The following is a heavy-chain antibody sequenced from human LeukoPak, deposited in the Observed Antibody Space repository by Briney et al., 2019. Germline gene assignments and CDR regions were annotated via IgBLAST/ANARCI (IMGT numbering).Heavy chain of an antibody. J-gene: IGHJ6*03. CDR2: IYSSGYT. CDR3: ARNERRAQKDTYYAYFYYMDV. D-gene: IGHD6-25*01. V-gene: IGHV4-59*11. Sequence: WETLSLTCTVSNGSISSHYWSWIRQPPGKGLEWSGVIYSSGYTNYNPSLKSRVTISVDTSRNQFSLKLSSATAADTAVYYCARNERRAQKDTYYAYFYYMDVWGKGSTVTVSS. CDR1: NGSISSHY.